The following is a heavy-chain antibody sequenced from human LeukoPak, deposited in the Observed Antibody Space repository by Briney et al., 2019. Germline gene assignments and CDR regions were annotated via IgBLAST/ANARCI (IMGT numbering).Heavy chain of an antibody. D-gene: IGHD5-12*01. V-gene: IGHV4-4*09. Sequence: PSETLSLTCTVSGGSISSYYWSWIRQPPGRGLERVGYIYASGTTTSTPSLKSRVAISIDTSKNQFSLRLSSVTAADTAVYYCARRATMLAGGYFDYWGQGTLVSVSS. CDR2: IYASGTT. J-gene: IGHJ4*02. CDR1: GGSISSYY. CDR3: ARRATMLAGGYFDY.